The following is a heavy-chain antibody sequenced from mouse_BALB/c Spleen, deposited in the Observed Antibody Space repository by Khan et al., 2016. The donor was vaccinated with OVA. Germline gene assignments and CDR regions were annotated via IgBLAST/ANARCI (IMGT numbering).Heavy chain of an antibody. V-gene: IGHV1S41*01. Sequence: DLVKPGAAVKLSCKASGYTFTSYWINWIKQRPGQGLEWIGRIGPGSGSTSYNEMFKGQATLTIDTSSSTAYIQLSSLSSKDSAVYYCARSNYYDNGLYAMDYWGQGTSVTVSS. D-gene: IGHD1-1*01. J-gene: IGHJ4*01. CDR3: ARSNYYDNGLYAMDY. CDR2: IGPGSGST. CDR1: GYTFTSYW.